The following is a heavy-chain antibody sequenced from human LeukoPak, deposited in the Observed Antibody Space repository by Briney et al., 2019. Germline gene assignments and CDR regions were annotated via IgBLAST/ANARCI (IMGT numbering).Heavy chain of an antibody. J-gene: IGHJ6*03. CDR2: IKQDGSEK. CDR1: GSIFSND. Sequence: GGSLRLSCVVSGSIFSNDMDWVRQAPGKGLEWVANIKQDGSEKYYVDSVKGRFTISRDNAKNSLYLQMNSLRAEDTAVYYCARGASYYYYYMDVWGKGTTVTISS. V-gene: IGHV3-7*01. CDR3: ARGASYYYYYMDV.